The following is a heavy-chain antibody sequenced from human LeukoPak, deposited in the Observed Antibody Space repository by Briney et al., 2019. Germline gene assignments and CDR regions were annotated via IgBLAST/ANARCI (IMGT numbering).Heavy chain of an antibody. Sequence: GGSLRLSCAASGFTVNSNYMTWVRQAPGKGLEWLSVMYSGGSTYYAASVEGRFTISRDNAKNSLYLQMSNLRAEDTAVYFCARGGGLDVWGQGATVTVSS. D-gene: IGHD3-16*01. CDR2: MYSGGST. CDR3: ARGGGLDV. CDR1: GFTVNSNY. J-gene: IGHJ6*02. V-gene: IGHV3-53*01.